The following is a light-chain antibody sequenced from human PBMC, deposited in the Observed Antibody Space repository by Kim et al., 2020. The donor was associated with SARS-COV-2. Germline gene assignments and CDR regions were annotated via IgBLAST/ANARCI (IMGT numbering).Light chain of an antibody. J-gene: IGLJ2*01. V-gene: IGLV1-44*01. Sequence: ELTQPPSASGTPGQRVTISCSGSSSNIGSNTVNWYQQLPGTAPKLLIYSNNQRPSGVPDRFSGSKSGTSASLAISGLQSEDEADYYCAAWDDSLDGVVFGGGSQLTVL. CDR2: SNN. CDR3: AAWDDSLDGVV. CDR1: SSNIGSNT.